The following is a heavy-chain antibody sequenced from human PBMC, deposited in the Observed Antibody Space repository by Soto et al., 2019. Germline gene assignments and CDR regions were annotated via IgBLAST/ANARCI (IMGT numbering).Heavy chain of an antibody. D-gene: IGHD4-17*01. CDR3: ARDAMTTVIPYYYYYAMDV. J-gene: IGHJ6*02. V-gene: IGHV4-59*01. CDR1: GGSISTYY. CDR2: ISYSGST. Sequence: QVQLQESGPGLVKPSETLSLTCTVSGGSISTYYWSWIRQPPGKGLEWIGYISYSGSTNYNPSLRSRVTISRDTSKNQFPLKLNSVTAADTAAYYCARDAMTTVIPYYYYYAMDVWGQGTTVTVSS.